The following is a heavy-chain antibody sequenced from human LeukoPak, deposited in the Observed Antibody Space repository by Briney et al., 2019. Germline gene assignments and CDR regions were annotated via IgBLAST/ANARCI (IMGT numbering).Heavy chain of an antibody. CDR3: ARVVPAAFYSYYGMDV. Sequence: GGSLRLSCAVSGFTFSYYSMNWVRQAPGKGLEWVSYISSSGSTIYYADSVKGRFTISRDNAKNSLYLQMNSLRAEDTAVYYCARVVPAAFYSYYGMDVWGQGTTVTVSS. J-gene: IGHJ6*02. CDR2: ISSSGSTI. CDR1: GFTFSYYS. V-gene: IGHV3-48*04. D-gene: IGHD2-2*01.